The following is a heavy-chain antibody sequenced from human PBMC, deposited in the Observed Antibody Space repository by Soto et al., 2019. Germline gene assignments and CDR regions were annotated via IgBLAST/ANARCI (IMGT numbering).Heavy chain of an antibody. J-gene: IGHJ3*02. V-gene: IGHV4-4*07. CDR2: VYGSGSS. CDR3: AVGDPPI. Sequence: QVQLQESGPGLVKPSETLSLTCTVSGVSITDFYWSWIRQTAGKGLEWIGRVYGSGSSSYNPSLKSRVTMSVDTSKKHCSLNLTSVTAADTAVYYCAVGDPPIWGQGTVVTVSS. CDR1: GVSITDFY.